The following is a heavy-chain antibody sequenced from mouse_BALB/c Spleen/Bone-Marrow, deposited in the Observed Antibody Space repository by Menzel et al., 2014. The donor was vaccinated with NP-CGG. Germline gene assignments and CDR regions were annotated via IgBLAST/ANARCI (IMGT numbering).Heavy chain of an antibody. CDR3: AGGGLLRAMDY. CDR2: INPYNGDT. J-gene: IGHJ4*01. CDR1: GYSFTGYF. D-gene: IGHD2-3*01. Sequence: EVMLVESGPELVKPGASVKISCKASGYSFTGYFMNWVMQSHGKSLEWIGRINPYNGDTFYNQKFKGKATLTVDKSSSTAHMELRSLASEDSAVYYCAGGGLLRAMDYWGQGTSVTVSS. V-gene: IGHV1-20*02.